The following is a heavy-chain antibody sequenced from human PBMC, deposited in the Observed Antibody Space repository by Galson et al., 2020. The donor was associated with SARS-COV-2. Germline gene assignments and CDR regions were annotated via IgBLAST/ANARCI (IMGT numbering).Heavy chain of an antibody. CDR3: ARDLALLSGGGYAVEV. Sequence: ASVKVSCKASGYTFSSYGVNWLRQAPGQGLEGMGWISTYNGHTNYAQKLQDRVTMTTDTPTNTAYMELRSLRADDTAVYYCARDLALLSGGGYAVEVWGQGTKVVVFS. V-gene: IGHV1-18*01. CDR1: GYTFSSYG. D-gene: IGHD2-15*01. CDR2: ISTYNGHT. J-gene: IGHJ3*01.